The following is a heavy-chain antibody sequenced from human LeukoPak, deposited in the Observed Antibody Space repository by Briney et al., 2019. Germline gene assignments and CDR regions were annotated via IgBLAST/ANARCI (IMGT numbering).Heavy chain of an antibody. CDR3: ARDGIGSSWPPPPYFDY. Sequence: SETLSLTCTVSGGSISSSSYYWGWIRQPPGKGLEWIGSIYYSGSTYYNPSLKSRVTISVDTSKNQFSLKLSSVTAADTAVYYCARDGIGSSWPPPPYFDYWGQGTLVTVSS. CDR1: GGSISSSSYY. J-gene: IGHJ4*02. CDR2: IYYSGST. V-gene: IGHV4-39*02. D-gene: IGHD6-13*01.